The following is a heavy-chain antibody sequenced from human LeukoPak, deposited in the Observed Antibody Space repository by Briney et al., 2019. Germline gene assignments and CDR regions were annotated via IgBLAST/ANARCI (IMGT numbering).Heavy chain of an antibody. CDR2: VNHSGST. CDR1: GGSFTGYY. J-gene: IGHJ6*02. CDR3: ARGHVGSYVFYYYYGMDV. Sequence: SETLSLTCAVYGGSFTGYYWSWIRQPPGRGLEWIGEVNHSGSTAYNPSLKSRVMISVDTSKNQISLRLSSVTAADTAVYYCARGHVGSYVFYYYYGMDVWGQGTTVTVSS. V-gene: IGHV4-34*01. D-gene: IGHD3-16*01.